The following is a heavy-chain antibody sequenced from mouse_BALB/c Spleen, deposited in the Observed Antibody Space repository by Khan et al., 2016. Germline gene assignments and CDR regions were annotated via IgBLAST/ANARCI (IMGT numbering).Heavy chain of an antibody. CDR2: IRSKSNNYAT. D-gene: IGHD2-4*01. CDR3: VRDMISRSY. J-gene: IGHJ3*01. V-gene: IGHV10S3*01. Sequence: EVQLVETGGGLVQPKGSLKLSCAASGFTFNTNAMNWVRQVPGKGLEWIARIRSKSNNYATYSADSVKDSITISRDDSQCMLYLQLKYVSTEDTAMYYFVRDMISRSYWGRGTLVIVSA. CDR1: GFTFNTNA.